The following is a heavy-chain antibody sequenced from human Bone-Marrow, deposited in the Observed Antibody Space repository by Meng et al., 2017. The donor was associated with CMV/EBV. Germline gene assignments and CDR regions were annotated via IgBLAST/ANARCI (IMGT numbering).Heavy chain of an antibody. CDR2: ISSSSSYI. V-gene: IGHV3-21*05. J-gene: IGHJ6*02. CDR1: GFTFSSYE. Sequence: GESLKISCAASGFTFSSYEMDWVRQAPGKGLEWVSYISSSSSYIYYADSVKGRFTISRDNAKNSLYLQMNSLRAEDTAVYYCARGGYGSGSTYYYYYYGMDVWGQGTTVTVSS. CDR3: ARGGYGSGSTYYYYYYGMDV. D-gene: IGHD3-10*01.